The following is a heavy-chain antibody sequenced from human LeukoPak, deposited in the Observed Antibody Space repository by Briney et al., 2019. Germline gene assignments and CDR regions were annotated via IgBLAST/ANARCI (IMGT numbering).Heavy chain of an antibody. CDR2: IYSGGST. D-gene: IGHD2-15*01. CDR1: GVSFSRTD. J-gene: IGHJ4*02. V-gene: IGHV3-66*01. Sequence: VGSLSLSCGASGVSFSRTDRSAFAPAPGKGLEWVSVIYSGGSTYYADSVQGRFTISRDNSKNTLYFQMNNLRGESTAVNSVASVVGAAGSSGGLDYWGQGTLVTVSS. CDR3: ASVVGAAGSSGGLDY.